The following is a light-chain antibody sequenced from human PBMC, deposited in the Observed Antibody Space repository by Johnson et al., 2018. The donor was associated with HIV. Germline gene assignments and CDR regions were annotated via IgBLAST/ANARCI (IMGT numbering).Light chain of an antibody. CDR2: DDN. V-gene: IGLV1-51*01. Sequence: VLTQPPSVSAAPGQLVTISCSGSTSNIGKNDVSWYQQFPGTAPKVLIYDDNKRPSGIPDRVSGSKSGTSVTLGITGLQTGDEAYYYCGTWDSSVSGFVFGTGTKVTVL. CDR3: GTWDSSVSGFV. J-gene: IGLJ1*01. CDR1: TSNIGKND.